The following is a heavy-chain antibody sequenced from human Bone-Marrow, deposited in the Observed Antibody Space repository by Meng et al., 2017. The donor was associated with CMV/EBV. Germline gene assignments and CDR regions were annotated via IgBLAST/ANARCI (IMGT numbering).Heavy chain of an antibody. D-gene: IGHD5-12*01. CDR2: IHSSGVTT. Sequence: GESLKISCAASGFTFSDFYMSWIRQAPGKGLEWVSYIHSSGVTTYYADSVEGRFTISRDNAKKSLYLQMNNLRAEDTALYFCARQYDGFDPYYFDYWGHGTLVTVSS. CDR3: ARQYDGFDPYYFDY. J-gene: IGHJ4*01. CDR1: GFTFSDFY. V-gene: IGHV3-11*04.